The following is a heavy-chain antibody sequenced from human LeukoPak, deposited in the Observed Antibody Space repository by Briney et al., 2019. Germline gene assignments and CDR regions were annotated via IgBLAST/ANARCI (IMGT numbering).Heavy chain of an antibody. D-gene: IGHD1-1*01. J-gene: IGHJ4*02. CDR3: ARDLELERNRWNYFES. V-gene: IGHV4-59*01. CDR2: FFYSGST. Sequence: SETLSLTCTVSGGSISSYYWSWIRQPPGKGLEWIGCFFYSGSTNYNPSLKSRVTISVDTSKQQFSLKLSSVTAADTAVYYCARDLELERNRWNYFESWGQGTLVTVSS. CDR1: GGSISSYY.